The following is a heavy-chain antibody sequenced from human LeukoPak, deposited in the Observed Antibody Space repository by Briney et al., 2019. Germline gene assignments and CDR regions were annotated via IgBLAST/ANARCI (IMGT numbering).Heavy chain of an antibody. CDR2: IYNTGNT. D-gene: IGHD3-10*01. V-gene: IGHV4-4*07. J-gene: IGHJ4*02. CDR3: AKYASGSLVV. CDR1: GGSISTYY. Sequence: PSETLSLTCSVSGGSISTYYWSWIRQPAGEGLEWIGRIYNTGNTDFNPSLKSRVTMSVDTSRNQFSLKVYSVTAADTAVYYCAKYASGSLVVWGQGTLVTVSS.